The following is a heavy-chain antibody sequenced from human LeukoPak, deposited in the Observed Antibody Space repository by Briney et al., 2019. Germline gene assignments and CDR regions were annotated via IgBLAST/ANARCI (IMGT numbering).Heavy chain of an antibody. V-gene: IGHV3-23*01. Sequence: PGGSLRLSCAASGFTFSSYGMHWVRQAPGKGLEWVSAISGSGGSTYYADSVKGRFTISRDNSKNTLYLQMNSLRAEDTAVYYCAKSTAFYDSRQIPDYWGQGTLVTVSS. J-gene: IGHJ4*02. CDR2: ISGSGGST. CDR1: GFTFSSYG. D-gene: IGHD3-22*01. CDR3: AKSTAFYDSRQIPDY.